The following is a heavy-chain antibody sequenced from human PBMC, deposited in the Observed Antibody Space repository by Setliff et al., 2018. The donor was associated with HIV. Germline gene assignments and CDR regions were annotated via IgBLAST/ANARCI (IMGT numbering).Heavy chain of an antibody. CDR3: ARVPSCADSWCYMYYYYYYGMDV. CDR2: INHSGSI. J-gene: IGHJ6*02. CDR1: GGSFSDYF. V-gene: IGHV4-34*01. Sequence: PSETLSLTCAVYGGSFSDYFWTWIRQPPGKGLEWIGEINHSGSITYNPSLKSRFNMSVDTSKNQFSLKLTSVTAADTAVYYCARVPSCADSWCYMYYYYYYGMDVWGQGTTVTVSS. D-gene: IGHD2-8*02.